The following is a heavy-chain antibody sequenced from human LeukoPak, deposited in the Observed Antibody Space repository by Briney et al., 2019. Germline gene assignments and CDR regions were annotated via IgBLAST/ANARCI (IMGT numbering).Heavy chain of an antibody. D-gene: IGHD1-26*01. Sequence: PGGSLRLSRAASGFTFSSYWMSWVRQAPGKGLEWVAVISYDGSNKYYADSVKGRFTISRNNSKNTLYLQMNSLGAEDTAVYYCARASWGATRTYYFDYWGQGTLVTVSS. J-gene: IGHJ4*02. CDR2: ISYDGSNK. V-gene: IGHV3-30-3*01. CDR1: GFTFSSYW. CDR3: ARASWGATRTYYFDY.